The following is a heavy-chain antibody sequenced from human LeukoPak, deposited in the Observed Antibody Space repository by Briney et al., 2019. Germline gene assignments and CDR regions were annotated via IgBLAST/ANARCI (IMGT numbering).Heavy chain of an antibody. D-gene: IGHD3-3*01. CDR2: IDINSGYR. Sequence: PGGSLRLSCAASGFTFSNYRMNWVRRAPGKGLEWVSSIDINSGYRLYADSVRGRFTISRDNAKSSLYMQLNSLRVEDTALYYCVRDLHPRFSSFGDFHFDDAFDIWGQGTMVTVSS. CDR3: VRDLHPRFSSFGDFHFDDAFDI. CDR1: GFTFSNYR. V-gene: IGHV3-21*06. J-gene: IGHJ3*02.